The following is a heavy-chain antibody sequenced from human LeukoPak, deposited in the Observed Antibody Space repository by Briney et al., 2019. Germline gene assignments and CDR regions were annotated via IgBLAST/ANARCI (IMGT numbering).Heavy chain of an antibody. D-gene: IGHD6-19*01. CDR3: AKDIEEWLVKGGGCFDY. Sequence: PGGSLRLSGAASGFIFSNSAMHWVRQAPGKGLEWVAVISYDGSNKYYADSVKGRFTISRDNSKNTLYLQMNSLRAEDTAVYYCAKDIEEWLVKGGGCFDYWGQGTLVTVSS. V-gene: IGHV3-30*18. CDR2: ISYDGSNK. J-gene: IGHJ4*02. CDR1: GFIFSNSA.